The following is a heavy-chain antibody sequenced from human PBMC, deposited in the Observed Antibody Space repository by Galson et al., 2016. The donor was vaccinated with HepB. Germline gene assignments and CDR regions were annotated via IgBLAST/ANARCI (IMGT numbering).Heavy chain of an antibody. J-gene: IGHJ4*02. CDR1: GFTFSSYA. Sequence: SLRLSCAASGFTFSSYAMSWVRQAPGKGLEWVTGVSGSGDSPYSADSVKGRFTISGDNSKNTVYLQMNNLRAEDTTVYYCAKDRVWGSLYYFDYWGQGTLVTVSS. CDR2: VSGSGDSP. D-gene: IGHD7-27*01. V-gene: IGHV3-23*01. CDR3: AKDRVWGSLYYFDY.